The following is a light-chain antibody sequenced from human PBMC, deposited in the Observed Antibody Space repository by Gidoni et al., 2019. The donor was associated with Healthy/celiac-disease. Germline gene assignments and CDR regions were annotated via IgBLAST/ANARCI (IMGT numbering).Light chain of an antibody. V-gene: IGKV3-15*01. J-gene: IGKJ2*01. CDR3: QQYNNWPPNT. CDR1: QSVRSN. CDR2: GAS. Sequence: EIVMTQSPATLSVSPGERATLSCRASQSVRSNLAWYQQKPGQAPRLLIYGASTRATGIPARFSGSGSGTEFTLTISSLQSEDFAVYYCQQYNNWPPNTFXQXTKLEIK.